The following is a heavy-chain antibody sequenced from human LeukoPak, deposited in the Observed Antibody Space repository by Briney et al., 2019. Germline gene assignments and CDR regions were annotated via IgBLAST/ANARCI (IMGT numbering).Heavy chain of an antibody. V-gene: IGHV3-11*01. D-gene: IGHD3-22*01. J-gene: IGHJ4*02. Sequence: PGGSLRLSCAASGFTFSDYYMSWIRQAPGKGLEWVSYISSSGSTIYYADSVKGRFTISRDNAKNSLYLQMNSLRAEDTAVYYCARDLQDYDSSGYELDYWGQGTLVTVSS. CDR3: ARDLQDYDSSGYELDY. CDR2: ISSSGSTI. CDR1: GFTFSDYY.